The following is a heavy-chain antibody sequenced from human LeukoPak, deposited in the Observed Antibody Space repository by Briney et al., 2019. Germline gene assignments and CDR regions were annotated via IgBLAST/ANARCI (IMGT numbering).Heavy chain of an antibody. D-gene: IGHD5-18*01. CDR2: ISYDGSNK. Sequence: GGSLRLSCAASGFTFSSYAMHWVRQAPGKGLEWVAVISYDGSNKYYADSVKGRFTISRDNSKNTLYLQMNSLRAEDTAVYYCARKGYSLNWGQGTLVTVSS. J-gene: IGHJ4*02. V-gene: IGHV3-30-3*01. CDR1: GFTFSSYA. CDR3: ARKGYSLN.